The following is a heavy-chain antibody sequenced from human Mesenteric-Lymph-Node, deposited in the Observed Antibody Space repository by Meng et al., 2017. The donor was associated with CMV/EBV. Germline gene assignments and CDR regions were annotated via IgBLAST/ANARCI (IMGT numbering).Heavy chain of an antibody. D-gene: IGHD3-3*01. J-gene: IGHJ4*02. CDR2: INHSGVT. CDR3: ARGRIRSYPFWSAYYFDY. V-gene: IGHV4-34*01. CDR1: GGSFSDYH. Sequence: GSLRLSCAVYGGSFSDYHWSWIRQSPGKGLEWIGEINHSGVTNYNPSLKSRVTTSIDTSKNQFSLKLSSVTAADTAVYYCARGRIRSYPFWSAYYFDYWGQGTLVTVSS.